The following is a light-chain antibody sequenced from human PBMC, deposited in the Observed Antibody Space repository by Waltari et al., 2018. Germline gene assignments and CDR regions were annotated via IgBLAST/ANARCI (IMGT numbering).Light chain of an antibody. V-gene: IGKV1-NL1*01. CDR2: DAS. Sequence: DILMTQSPSSLSASVGDRVTITCRASQGISDSLAWYQQKPGKAPKVLLHDASSLESGVPSRFSGSGSGTEFTLTISRLQPEDFATYYCQQYFDFPRTFGHGTRVDIK. CDR3: QQYFDFPRT. J-gene: IGKJ1*01. CDR1: QGISDS.